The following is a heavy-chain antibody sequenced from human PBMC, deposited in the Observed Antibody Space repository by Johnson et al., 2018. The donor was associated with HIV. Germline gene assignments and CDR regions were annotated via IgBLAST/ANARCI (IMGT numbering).Heavy chain of an antibody. CDR3: AKSGSYYDSSAYHDAFDM. CDR2: IYSGRST. D-gene: IGHD3-22*01. V-gene: IGHV3-66*02. Sequence: VQLVESGGGLVQPGGSLRLSCAASGFTVSSNYMTWVRQAPGKGLEWVSVIYSGRSTYYADSVKGRFTISRDNSKHTLYLQMNSLRPEDTAVYYCAKSGSYYDSSAYHDAFDMWGQGTMVTVSS. J-gene: IGHJ3*02. CDR1: GFTVSSNY.